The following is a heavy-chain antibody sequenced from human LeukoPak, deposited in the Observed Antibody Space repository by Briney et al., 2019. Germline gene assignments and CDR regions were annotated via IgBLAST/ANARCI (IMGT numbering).Heavy chain of an antibody. J-gene: IGHJ4*02. D-gene: IGHD5-18*01. CDR1: GFTVSSNY. CDR2: IYSGGST. V-gene: IGHV3-53*05. CDR3: ARAYSYGPYFDY. Sequence: GGSLRLSCAASGFTVSSNYMSWVRQAPGKGLEWVSVIYSGGSTYYADSVKGRFTISRDNSKNTLYLQMNSLRAEDTAVYYCARAYSYGPYFDYWGQGTLVTVSS.